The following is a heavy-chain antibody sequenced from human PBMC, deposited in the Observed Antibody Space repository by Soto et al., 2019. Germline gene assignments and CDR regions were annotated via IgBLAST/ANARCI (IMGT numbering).Heavy chain of an antibody. V-gene: IGHV4-39*01. CDR2: IYYSGST. Sequence: QLQLQESGPRLVKPSETLSLTCSVSGGSISSSSYSWGWIRQPPGKGLEWIGTIYYSGSTHYNPSLEGRVAISADATSSQLALRLSSVTAADKAVYYCGRQPGHCGSTTCFGYYSVDVWGQGTTVTVS. CDR3: GRQPGHCGSTTCFGYYSVDV. D-gene: IGHD2-2*01. J-gene: IGHJ6*02. CDR1: GGSISSSSYS.